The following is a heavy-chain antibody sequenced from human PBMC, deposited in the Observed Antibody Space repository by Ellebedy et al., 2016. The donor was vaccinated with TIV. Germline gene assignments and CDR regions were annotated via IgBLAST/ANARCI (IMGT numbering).Heavy chain of an antibody. CDR1: GYTFTSYG. CDR3: ARDTGDWYFDL. CDR2: ISAYNGNT. V-gene: IGHV1-18*04. Sequence: ASVKVSCKASGYTFTSYGISWVRQAPGQGLEWMGWISAYNGNTNYAQKLQGRVTMTTDTSTSTAYRELSSLRSEDTAVYYCARDTGDWYFDLWGRGTLVTVSS. J-gene: IGHJ2*01. D-gene: IGHD2-8*02.